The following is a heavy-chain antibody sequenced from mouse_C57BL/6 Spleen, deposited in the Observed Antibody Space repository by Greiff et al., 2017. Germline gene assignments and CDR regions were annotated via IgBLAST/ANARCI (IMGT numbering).Heavy chain of an antibody. CDR2: ISSGSSTI. D-gene: IGHD1-1*01. V-gene: IGHV5-17*01. CDR1: GFTFSDYG. Sequence: EVKLEESGGGLVKPGGSLKLSCAASGFTFSDYGMHWVRQAPERGLEWVAYISSGSSTIYYADTVKGRFTISRDNAKNTLFLQMTSLRSEDTAMYYCARRWTTVVAPYAMDYWGQGTSVTVSS. J-gene: IGHJ4*01. CDR3: ARRWTTVVAPYAMDY.